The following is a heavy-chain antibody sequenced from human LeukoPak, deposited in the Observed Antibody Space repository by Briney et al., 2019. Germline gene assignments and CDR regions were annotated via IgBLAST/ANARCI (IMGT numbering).Heavy chain of an antibody. J-gene: IGHJ4*02. CDR3: ARGGPLGDTNRFDH. CDR1: GGSISSSSYY. V-gene: IGHV4-39*01. Sequence: PSETLSLTCTVSGGSISSSSYYWGWIRQPPGKGLEWIGSIYYSGSTYYNPSLKSRVTISVDTSKNQFSLKLSSVTAADTAVYYCARGGPLGDTNRFDHWGQGTLVSVSS. D-gene: IGHD2-8*01. CDR2: IYYSGST.